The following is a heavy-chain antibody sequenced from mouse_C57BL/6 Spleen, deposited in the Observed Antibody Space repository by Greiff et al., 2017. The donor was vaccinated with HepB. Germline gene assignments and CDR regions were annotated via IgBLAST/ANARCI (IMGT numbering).Heavy chain of an antibody. CDR2: INPYNGDT. Sequence: EVQRVESGPELVKPGDSVKISCKASGYSFTGYFMNWVMQSHGKSLEWIGRINPYNGDTFYNQKFKGKATLTVDKSSSTAHMELRSLTSEDSAVYYCARNYDYNRAWFAYWGKGTLVTVSA. J-gene: IGHJ3*01. CDR1: GYSFTGYF. D-gene: IGHD2-4*01. V-gene: IGHV1-20*01. CDR3: ARNYDYNRAWFAY.